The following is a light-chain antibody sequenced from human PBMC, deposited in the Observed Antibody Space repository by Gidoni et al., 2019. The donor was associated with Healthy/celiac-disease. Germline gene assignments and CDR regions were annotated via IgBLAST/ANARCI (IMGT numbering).Light chain of an antibody. J-gene: IGLJ2*01. Sequence: QPVLTQPPSASGAPRQRVTTSCTGSSANIGAGYDVHWYQQLPGTAPKRLIYGNSNRPSGVPDRVSGAKSGTSASLAITGLQAEDEADYYCQSYDSSLSVVVFGGGTKLTVL. V-gene: IGLV1-40*01. CDR1: SANIGAGYD. CDR3: QSYDSSLSVVV. CDR2: GNS.